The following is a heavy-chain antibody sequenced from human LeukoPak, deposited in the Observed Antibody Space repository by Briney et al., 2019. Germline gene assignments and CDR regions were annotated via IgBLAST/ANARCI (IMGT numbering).Heavy chain of an antibody. D-gene: IGHD3-10*01. CDR1: GFTFSSYAI. J-gene: IGHJ4*02. Sequence: GSLRLSCAASGFTFSSYAISWVRQPPGKGLEWIGEIYHSGGTNYNPSLKSRVTISVDKSKTQFFLKLTSVTAADTAVYYCARSISSMIRGAPYYWGQGTLVTVSS. CDR2: IYHSGGT. V-gene: IGHV4-4*02. CDR3: ARSISSMIRGAPYY.